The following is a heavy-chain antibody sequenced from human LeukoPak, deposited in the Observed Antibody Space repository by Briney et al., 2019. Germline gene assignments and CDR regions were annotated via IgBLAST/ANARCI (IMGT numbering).Heavy chain of an antibody. CDR1: GFTFSGYS. V-gene: IGHV3-48*02. D-gene: IGHD6-13*01. J-gene: IGHJ6*02. Sequence: PGGSLRLSCAASGFTFSGYSMNWVRQSPGKGLEWVSYISSSSVTIYYADSVKGRFTISRDNAKNSLYLQMNSLRDEDTAVYYCARDRGSSSLHGMDAWGQGTTVTVSS. CDR3: ARDRGSSSLHGMDA. CDR2: ISSSSVTI.